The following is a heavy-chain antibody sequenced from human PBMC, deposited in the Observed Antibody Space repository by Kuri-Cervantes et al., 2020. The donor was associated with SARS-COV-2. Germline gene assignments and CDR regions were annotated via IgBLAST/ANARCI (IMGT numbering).Heavy chain of an antibody. J-gene: IGHJ5*02. CDR1: GYTFTSYG. Sequence: ASVNVSCKASGYTFTSYGISWVRQAPGQGLEWMGWISAYNGNTNYAQKLQGRVTMTTDTSTSTAYMELRSLRSDDTAVYYCARDERGYSSNWFDPWGQGTLVTVSS. CDR3: ARDERGYSSNWFDP. D-gene: IGHD6-13*01. CDR2: ISAYNGNT. V-gene: IGHV1-18*01.